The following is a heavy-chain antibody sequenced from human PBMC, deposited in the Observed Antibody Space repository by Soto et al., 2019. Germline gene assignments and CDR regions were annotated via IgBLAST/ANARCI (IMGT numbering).Heavy chain of an antibody. Sequence: EVQVLESGGGLVQPGGSLRLSCAASGFTFSRYAMSWVRQAPGEGLAWVATISGDGGSTFSSDSVKGRFIISRDNSHNTLFLYMNGLKAEDTAVYFCAKGYQYGSGMDVWGQGTTVTVS. V-gene: IGHV3-23*01. J-gene: IGHJ6*02. CDR2: ISGDGGST. D-gene: IGHD3-10*01. CDR1: GFTFSRYA. CDR3: AKGYQYGSGMDV.